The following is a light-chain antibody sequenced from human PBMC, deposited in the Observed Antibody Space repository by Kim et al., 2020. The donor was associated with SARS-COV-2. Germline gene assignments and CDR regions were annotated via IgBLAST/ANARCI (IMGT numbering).Light chain of an antibody. V-gene: IGKV1-39*01. CDR1: QSITSY. Sequence: SASVGDRVTITCRASQSITSYLNWYQQKPGKAPNLLIYAASNLQSGVPSRFSGSGSGTDFTHTISSLQPEDFATYYCQQSYSSLYTFGQGTKLE. CDR2: AAS. CDR3: QQSYSSLYT. J-gene: IGKJ2*01.